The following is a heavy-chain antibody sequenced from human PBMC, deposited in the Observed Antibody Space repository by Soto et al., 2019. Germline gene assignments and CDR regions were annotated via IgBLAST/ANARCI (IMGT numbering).Heavy chain of an antibody. J-gene: IGHJ4*02. Sequence: SETLSLTCTVSGGSIRSSANYWGWIRQPPGKEPEWIGSIDYSGNTYYTPSLKSRVTISVDTSKNQFSLRLTSVTAADTAVYYCAGQKGSGYAKFWVEWGQGTLVTVSS. D-gene: IGHD5-12*01. CDR3: AGQKGSGYAKFWVE. CDR2: IDYSGNT. CDR1: GGSIRSSANY. V-gene: IGHV4-39*01.